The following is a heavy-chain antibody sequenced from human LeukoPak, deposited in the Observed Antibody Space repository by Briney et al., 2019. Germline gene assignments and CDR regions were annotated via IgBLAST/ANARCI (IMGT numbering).Heavy chain of an antibody. CDR2: IRYDGSDK. D-gene: IGHD3-22*01. V-gene: IGHV3-30*02. J-gene: IGHJ4*02. CDR3: AKDFLPSIVVVITTAPGNLDY. CDR1: GFTFSSYG. Sequence: PGGSLRLSCAASGFTFSSYGMHWVRQAPGKGLEWVAFIRYDGSDKYYPDSVKGRFTISRDNSKNTLYLQMNSLRAEDTAVYYCAKDFLPSIVVVITTAPGNLDYWGQGTLVTVPS.